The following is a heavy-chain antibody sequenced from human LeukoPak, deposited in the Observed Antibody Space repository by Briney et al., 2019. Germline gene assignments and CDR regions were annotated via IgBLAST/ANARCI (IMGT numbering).Heavy chain of an antibody. J-gene: IGHJ5*02. CDR2: MNPNSGNT. V-gene: IGHV1-8*03. D-gene: IGHD6-13*01. CDR1: GYTFTSYD. CDR3: ARDLSIAAAESWFDP. Sequence: GASVKVSCKASGYTFTSYDINWVRQATGQGLEWMGWMNPNSGNTGYAQKFQGRVTITRNTSISTAYMELSSLRSEDTAVYYCARDLSIAAAESWFDPWGQRTLVTVSS.